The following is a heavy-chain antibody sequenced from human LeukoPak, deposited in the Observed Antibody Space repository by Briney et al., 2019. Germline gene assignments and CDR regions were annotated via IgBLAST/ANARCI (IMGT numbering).Heavy chain of an antibody. D-gene: IGHD3-3*01. J-gene: IGHJ4*02. CDR3: ARDGVVTMELDY. Sequence: PSETLSLTCTVSGDSISNSRHYWSWIRQPAGKALEWIGRIYPSGNTNYNPSLKSRVSISLDTSKNQFSLNLKSVTAADTAMYYCARDGVVTMELDYWGQGTLVTVSS. CDR2: IYPSGNT. V-gene: IGHV4-61*02. CDR1: GDSISNSRHY.